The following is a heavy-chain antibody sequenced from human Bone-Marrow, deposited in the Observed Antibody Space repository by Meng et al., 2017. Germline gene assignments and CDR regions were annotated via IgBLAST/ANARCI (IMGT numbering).Heavy chain of an antibody. CDR3: ARGPLLRYFDWFPPGDAFDI. CDR2: ISAYNGNT. J-gene: IGHJ3*02. V-gene: IGHV1-18*04. CDR1: GYTFTSYY. Sequence: ASVKVSCKASGYTFTSYYMHWVRQAPGQRLEWMGWISAYNGNTNYAQKLQGRVTMTTDTSTSTAYMELRSLRSDDTAVYYCARGPLLRYFDWFPPGDAFDIWGQGTMVTVSS. D-gene: IGHD3-9*01.